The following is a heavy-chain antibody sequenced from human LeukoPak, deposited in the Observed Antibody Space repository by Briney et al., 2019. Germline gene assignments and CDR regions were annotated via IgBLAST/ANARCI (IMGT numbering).Heavy chain of an antibody. Sequence: PSETLSLTCTVSGGSISSYYWSWIRQPPGKGVEWIGYIYYSGSTNYNPSLKSRVTISVDTSKNQFSLKLSSVTAADTAVYYCARDQLAWFDPWGQGTLVTVSS. CDR1: GGSISSYY. CDR2: IYYSGST. V-gene: IGHV4-59*01. CDR3: ARDQLAWFDP. J-gene: IGHJ5*02. D-gene: IGHD1-1*01.